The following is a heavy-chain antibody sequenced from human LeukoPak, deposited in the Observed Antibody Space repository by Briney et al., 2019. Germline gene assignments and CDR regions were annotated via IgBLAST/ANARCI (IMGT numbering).Heavy chain of an antibody. CDR3: ARGYSSPSWFDY. D-gene: IGHD6-6*01. J-gene: IGHJ4*02. V-gene: IGHV4-59*01. CDR2: IYYSGST. CDR1: GGSISSYY. Sequence: PSETLSLTCTVSGGSISSYYWSWIRQPPGKGLEWIGYIYYSGSTNYNPSLKSRVTISVDTSKNQLSLKLSSVTAADTAVYYCARGYSSPSWFDYWGQGTLVTVSS.